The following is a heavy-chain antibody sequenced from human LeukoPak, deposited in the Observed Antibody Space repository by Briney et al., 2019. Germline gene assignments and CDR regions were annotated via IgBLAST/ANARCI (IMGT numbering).Heavy chain of an antibody. CDR1: GGSISRYY. J-gene: IGHJ4*02. CDR2: IYTSGST. Sequence: PSETLSLTCTVSGGSISRYYWSWIRQPAGKGLEWIGRIYTSGSTNYNPSLKSRVTMSVDTSKNQFSLKLSSVTAADTAVYYCARVDSLWSGYSFDYWGQGTLVTVSS. V-gene: IGHV4-4*07. D-gene: IGHD3-3*01. CDR3: ARVDSLWSGYSFDY.